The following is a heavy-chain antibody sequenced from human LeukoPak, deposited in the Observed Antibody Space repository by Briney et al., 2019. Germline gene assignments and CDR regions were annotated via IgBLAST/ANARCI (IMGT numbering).Heavy chain of an antibody. D-gene: IGHD5-18*01. CDR1: GDSVSSNSAA. CDR2: TYYKSKWYN. CDR3: VRQLWSIDAFDI. Sequence: SQTLSLTCAVSGDSVSSNSAAWHWIRQSPSRGLEWLGRTYYKSKWYNDYALSVKSRITINPDTSKNQFSLQLNSVTPEDTAVYYCVRQLWSIDAFDIWGQGTMVTVSS. J-gene: IGHJ3*02. V-gene: IGHV6-1*01.